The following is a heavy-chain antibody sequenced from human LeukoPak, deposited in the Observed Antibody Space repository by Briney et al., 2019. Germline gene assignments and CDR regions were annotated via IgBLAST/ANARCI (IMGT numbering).Heavy chain of an antibody. Sequence: PSETLSLTCTVSGGSMRSYYWSWIRQPPGKGLECLGYIYYTGSTKYNPSLERRGTISIDTSKNQFSLNLTSVTAADTAVYYCARGTSTGWTFFDYWGQGTLVTVSS. D-gene: IGHD2-8*02. J-gene: IGHJ4*02. CDR1: GGSMRSYY. CDR3: ARGTSTGWTFFDY. CDR2: IYYTGST. V-gene: IGHV4-59*01.